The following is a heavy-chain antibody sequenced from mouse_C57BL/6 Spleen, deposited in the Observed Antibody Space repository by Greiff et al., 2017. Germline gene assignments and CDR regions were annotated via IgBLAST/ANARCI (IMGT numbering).Heavy chain of an antibody. V-gene: IGHV5-17*01. J-gene: IGHJ4*01. Sequence: DVMLVESGGGLVKPGGSLKLSCAASGFTFSDYGMHWVRQAPEKGLEWVAYISSGSSTIYYADTVKGRFTISRDNAKNTLFLQMTSLRSEDTAMYYCAKDYYGSSPHYYAMDYWGQGTSVTVSS. CDR2: ISSGSSTI. D-gene: IGHD1-1*01. CDR3: AKDYYGSSPHYYAMDY. CDR1: GFTFSDYG.